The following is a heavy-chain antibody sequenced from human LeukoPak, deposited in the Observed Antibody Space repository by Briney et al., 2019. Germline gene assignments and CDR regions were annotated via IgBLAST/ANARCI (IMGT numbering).Heavy chain of an antibody. CDR1: GFTFSNYE. CDR2: ISSSGSTI. V-gene: IGHV3-48*03. J-gene: IGHJ4*02. D-gene: IGHD3-22*01. CDR3: ARRGGHYDSSGHYYN. Sequence: GGSLRLSCAASGFTFSNYEMNWVRQAPGKGLEWVSYISSSGSTIKYADSVKGRFTISRDNAKNSLYLQMKSLRAEDTAVYYCARRGGHYDSSGHYYNWGQGTLVTVSS.